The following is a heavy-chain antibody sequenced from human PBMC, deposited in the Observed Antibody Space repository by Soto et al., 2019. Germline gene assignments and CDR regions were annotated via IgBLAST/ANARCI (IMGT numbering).Heavy chain of an antibody. D-gene: IGHD5-12*01. V-gene: IGHV3-23*01. CDR2: ISGSGGST. CDR1: GFTFSSYA. Sequence: GGSLRLSCAASGFTFSSYAMSWVRQAPGKGLEWVSAISGSGGSTYYADSVKGRFTISRDNSKNTLYLQMNSLRAEDTAVYYCAKDRKMATIIRSYFDYWGQGTLVTVSS. J-gene: IGHJ4*02. CDR3: AKDRKMATIIRSYFDY.